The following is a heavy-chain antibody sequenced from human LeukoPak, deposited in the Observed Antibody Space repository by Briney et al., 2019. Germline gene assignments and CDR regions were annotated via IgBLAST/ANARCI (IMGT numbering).Heavy chain of an antibody. J-gene: IGHJ5*02. CDR1: GGSFSGYY. CDR2: INHSGST. Sequence: TSETLSLTCAVYGGSFSGYYWSWMRQPPGEGLEWIGEINHSGSTNYNPSLKSRVTISLDTSKNQFSLKLSSVTAADTAVYYCARGKYQLLVSRRGKVSWFDPWGQGTLVTVSS. CDR3: ARGKYQLLVSRRGKVSWFDP. D-gene: IGHD2-2*01. V-gene: IGHV4-34*01.